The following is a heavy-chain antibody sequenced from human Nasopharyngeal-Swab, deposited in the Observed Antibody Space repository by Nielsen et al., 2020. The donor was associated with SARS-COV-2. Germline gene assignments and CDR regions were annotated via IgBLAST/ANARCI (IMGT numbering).Heavy chain of an antibody. V-gene: IGHV1-69*01. J-gene: IGHJ4*02. CDR2: IIPIFGTA. D-gene: IGHD3-10*01. CDR3: ASSSIWFGEFPFDY. Sequence: WVRQAPGQGLEWMGGIIPIFGTANYAQKFQGRVTITADESTSTAYMELSSLRSEDTAVYYCASSSIWFGEFPFDYWGQGTLVTAPQ.